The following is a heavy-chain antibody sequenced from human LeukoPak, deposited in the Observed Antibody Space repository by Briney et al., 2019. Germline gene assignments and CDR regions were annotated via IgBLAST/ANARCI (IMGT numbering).Heavy chain of an antibody. Sequence: GGSLRLSCAASGFTVSNNYMSWVRQDPGKGLEWVSVIYSGGSIYYADSVKGRFTISRDNSKNTLYLQMNSLRAEDTAVYYCARVRDGFGEYYYYYYMDGWGKGTTVTISS. V-gene: IGHV3-66*01. CDR2: IYSGGSI. J-gene: IGHJ6*03. CDR3: ARVRDGFGEYYYYYYMDG. CDR1: GFTVSNNY. D-gene: IGHD3-10*01.